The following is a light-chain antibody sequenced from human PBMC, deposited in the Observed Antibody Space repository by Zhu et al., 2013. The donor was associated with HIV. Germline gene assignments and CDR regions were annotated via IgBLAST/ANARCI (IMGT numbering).Light chain of an antibody. CDR1: QGISIY. Sequence: DIQMTQSPSSLSASVGDRVTITCRASQGISIYLAWFQQKPGKLPKLLIYAASTLQSGVPSRFSGSGSGTDFTLTISSLQPEDVAVYFCQHRSEGPPYTFGPGTKLEIK. J-gene: IGKJ2*01. CDR3: QHRSEGPPYT. CDR2: AAS. V-gene: IGKV1-27*01.